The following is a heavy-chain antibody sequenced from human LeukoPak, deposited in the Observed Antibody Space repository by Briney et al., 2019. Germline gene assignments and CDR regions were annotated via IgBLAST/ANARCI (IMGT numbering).Heavy chain of an antibody. Sequence: PGGSLRLSCAASGFTFSSYAMSWVRQAPGKGLEWVSAISGSGGSTYYADSVKGRFTISRDNSKNTLYLQMNNLRAEDTAVYYCAKDRACGQWNCQGSDYWGQGTLVTVSS. V-gene: IGHV3-23*01. CDR2: ISGSGGST. CDR1: GFTFSSYA. CDR3: AKDRACGQWNCQGSDY. D-gene: IGHD1-7*01. J-gene: IGHJ4*02.